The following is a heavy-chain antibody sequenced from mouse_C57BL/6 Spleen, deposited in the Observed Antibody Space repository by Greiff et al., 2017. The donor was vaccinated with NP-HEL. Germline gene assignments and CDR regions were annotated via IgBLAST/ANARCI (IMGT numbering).Heavy chain of an antibody. V-gene: IGHV5-4*01. CDR2: ISDGGSYT. D-gene: IGHD2-1*01. J-gene: IGHJ2*01. CDR3: AREGGNYPYYFDY. CDR1: GFTFSSYA. Sequence: EVQLVESGGGLVKPGGSLKLSCAASGFTFSSYAMSWVRQTPEKRLEWVATISDGGSYTYYPDNVKGRFTISRDNAKNNLYLQMSHLKSEDTAMYYCAREGGNYPYYFDYWGQGTTLTVSS.